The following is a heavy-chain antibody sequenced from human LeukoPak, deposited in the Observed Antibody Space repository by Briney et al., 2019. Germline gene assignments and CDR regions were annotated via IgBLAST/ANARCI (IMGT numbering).Heavy chain of an antibody. CDR2: IRYDGSNK. J-gene: IGHJ4*02. D-gene: IGHD3-16*01. CDR1: GFTFSSYS. Sequence: GGSLRLSCAASGFTFSSYSMNWVRQAPGKGLEWVAFIRYDGSNKYYADSVKGRFTISRDNSKNTLYLQMNSLRAEDTAVYYCAKVLGYGLNYFDYWGQGTLVTVSS. CDR3: AKVLGYGLNYFDY. V-gene: IGHV3-30*02.